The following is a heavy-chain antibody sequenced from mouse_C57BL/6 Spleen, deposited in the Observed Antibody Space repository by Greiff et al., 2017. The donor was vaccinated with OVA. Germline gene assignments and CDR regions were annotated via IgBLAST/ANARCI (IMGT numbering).Heavy chain of an antibody. CDR2: INPNNGGT. CDR3: ALLYYGSSYEYFDV. J-gene: IGHJ1*03. D-gene: IGHD1-1*01. Sequence: VQLKQSGPELVKPGASVKISCKASGYTFTDYYMNWVKQSHGKSLEWIGDINPNNGGTSYNQKFKGKATLTVDKSSSTAYMELRSLTSEDSAVYYCALLYYGSSYEYFDVWGTGTTVTVSS. CDR1: GYTFTDYY. V-gene: IGHV1-26*01.